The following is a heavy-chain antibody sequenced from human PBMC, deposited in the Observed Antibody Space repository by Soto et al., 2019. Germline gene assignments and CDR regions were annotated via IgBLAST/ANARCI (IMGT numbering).Heavy chain of an antibody. CDR1: GCSISSYY. CDR2: IYYSGST. D-gene: IGHD5-12*01. CDR3: ARVVGVATYAFDI. J-gene: IGHJ3*02. Sequence: SETLSLTCTVSGCSISSYYWSWIRQPPGKGLEWIGYIYYSGSTNYNPSLKSRVTISVDTSKNQFSLKLSSVTAADTAVYYCARVVGVATYAFDIWGQGTMVTVSS. V-gene: IGHV4-59*01.